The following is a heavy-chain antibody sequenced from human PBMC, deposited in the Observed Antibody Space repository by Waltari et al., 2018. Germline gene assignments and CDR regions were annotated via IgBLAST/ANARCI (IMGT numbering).Heavy chain of an antibody. CDR1: GGSISSYY. CDR2: IYYSGST. J-gene: IGHJ5*02. CDR3: ARQPNWGMTNNWFDP. V-gene: IGHV4-59*01. D-gene: IGHD7-27*01. Sequence: QVQLQESGPGLVKPSETLSLTCTVSGGSISSYYWSWIRQPPGKGLEWIGYIYYSGSTNYNPSLKSRVTISVDTSKNQFSLKLSSVTAADTAVYYCARQPNWGMTNNWFDPWGQGTLVTVSS.